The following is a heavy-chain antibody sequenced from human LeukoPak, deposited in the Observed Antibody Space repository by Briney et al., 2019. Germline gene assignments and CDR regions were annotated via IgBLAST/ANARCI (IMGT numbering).Heavy chain of an antibody. D-gene: IGHD6-19*01. J-gene: IGHJ4*02. CDR2: ISGDGANT. Sequence: GGSLRLSCAASGLTFSSQAMSWVRQAPGKGLEWVSAISGDGANTYYADSVKGRFTISRDNSKNTLYLQMNSLRAEDTAVYNCVRDQWPHPYDYWGQGTLVTVSS. CDR1: GLTFSSQA. CDR3: VRDQWPHPYDY. V-gene: IGHV3-23*01.